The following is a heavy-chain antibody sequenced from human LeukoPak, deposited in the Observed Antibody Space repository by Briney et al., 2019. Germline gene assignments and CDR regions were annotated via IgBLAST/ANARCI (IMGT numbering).Heavy chain of an antibody. D-gene: IGHD2-2*01. CDR3: ARGHIVVGPSALFRRLGVYYFDY. CDR1: GESFSGHY. CDR2: ITHSGST. J-gene: IGHJ4*02. V-gene: IGHV4-34*01. Sequence: SDTLSLTCAVYGESFSGHYWSWIRQPPGKGVEWIGEITHSGSTNYNPSLKRRVSISVDTSKNQFSLKMRSVTAADTAVYYCARGHIVVGPSALFRRLGVYYFDYWGQGTLVSVSS.